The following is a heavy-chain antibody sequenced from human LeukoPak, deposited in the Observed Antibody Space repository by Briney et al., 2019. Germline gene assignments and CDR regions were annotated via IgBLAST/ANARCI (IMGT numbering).Heavy chain of an antibody. CDR3: ATIQYQLPPARWPSIY. CDR2: ISGVGGGST. D-gene: IGHD5-24*01. Sequence: GGSLRLSCAASGITFTNYAISWVRQAPTKGLEWVSTISGVGGGSTYYADSVKGRFTISRNSSKDKLFLQMNSLRAEDTAVYFCATIQYQLPPARWPSIYWGQGTLVTVSS. V-gene: IGHV3-23*01. J-gene: IGHJ4*02. CDR1: GITFTNYA.